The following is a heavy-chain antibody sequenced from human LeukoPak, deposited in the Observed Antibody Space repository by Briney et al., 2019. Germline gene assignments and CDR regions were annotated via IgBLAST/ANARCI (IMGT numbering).Heavy chain of an antibody. CDR3: ARGVQQLAL. J-gene: IGHJ4*02. CDR2: IYHSGST. CDR1: GGSISSYY. Sequence: SETLSLTCTVSGGSISSYYWSWIRQPPGKGLEWIGYIYHSGSTNYNPSLKSRVTISVDTSKNQFSLKLSSVTTAYTAVYYCARGVQQLALWGQGTLVTVSS. D-gene: IGHD6-13*01. V-gene: IGHV4-59*01.